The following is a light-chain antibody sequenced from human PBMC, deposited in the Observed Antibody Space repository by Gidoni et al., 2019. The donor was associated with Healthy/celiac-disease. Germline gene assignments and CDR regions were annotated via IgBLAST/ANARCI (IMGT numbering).Light chain of an antibody. Sequence: GTSSDVGGYNYVSWYQQHPGKAPKLMIYDVSKRPSGVPDRFSGSKSGNTASLTISGLQAEDEADYYCCSYAGSYTLGVFGGGTKLTVL. V-gene: IGLV2-11*01. CDR1: SSDVGGYNY. CDR3: CSYAGSYTLGV. J-gene: IGLJ3*02. CDR2: DVS.